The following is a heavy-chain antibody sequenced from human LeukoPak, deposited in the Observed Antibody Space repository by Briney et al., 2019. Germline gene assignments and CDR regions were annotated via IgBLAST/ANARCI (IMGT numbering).Heavy chain of an antibody. CDR3: ARGSFWSGYPSPFDY. Sequence: GGSLRLSCAASGFIFSSYGMHWVRQAPGKGLEWVAVILSDGSKDFYADSVKGRFTISRDNSKNTLYLQMNSLRAEDTAVYYCARGSFWSGYPSPFDYWGQGTLVTVSS. CDR1: GFIFSSYG. V-gene: IGHV3-33*01. CDR2: ILSDGSKD. J-gene: IGHJ4*02. D-gene: IGHD3-3*01.